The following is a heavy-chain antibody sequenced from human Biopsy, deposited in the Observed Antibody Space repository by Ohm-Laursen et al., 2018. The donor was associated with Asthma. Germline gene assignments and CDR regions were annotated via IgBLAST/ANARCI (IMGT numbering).Heavy chain of an antibody. J-gene: IGHJ6*02. CDR1: GFSLRDARMG. D-gene: IGHD2-21*02. Sequence: TQTLTLTCAVSGFSLRDARMGVSWIRQPPGKALEWLAHIFPNDEKSYSTSLKSGLTISKDTSKRQVVLTMTNMDLVDTGTYFCARLNCGSACDSGYDYYGMDVWGPGTTVTVSS. CDR3: ARLNCGSACDSGYDYYGMDV. CDR2: IFPNDEK. V-gene: IGHV2-26*01.